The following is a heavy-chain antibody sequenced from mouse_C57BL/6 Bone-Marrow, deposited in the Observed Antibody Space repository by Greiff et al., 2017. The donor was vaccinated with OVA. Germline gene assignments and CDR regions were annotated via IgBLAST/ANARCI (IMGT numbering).Heavy chain of an antibody. Sequence: QVQLQQSVAELVRPGASVKLSCKASGYTFTSYWMDWVKQRPGQGLEWIGNIYPSDSETHYNQKFKDKATLTVDKSSSTAYMQLSSLTSEDSAVYYCARSDYGSSYGYFDYWGQGTTLTVSS. CDR1: GYTFTSYW. CDR2: IYPSDSET. J-gene: IGHJ2*01. CDR3: ARSDYGSSYGYFDY. D-gene: IGHD1-1*01. V-gene: IGHV1-61*01.